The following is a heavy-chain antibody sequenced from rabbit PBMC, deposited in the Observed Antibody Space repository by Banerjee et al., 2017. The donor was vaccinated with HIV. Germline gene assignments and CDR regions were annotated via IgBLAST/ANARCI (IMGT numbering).Heavy chain of an antibody. V-gene: IGHV1S45*01. J-gene: IGHJ4*01. CDR3: ARGSAYAGAGYAL. D-gene: IGHD4-2*01. CDR1: GLDFSSNYW. Sequence: QEQLVEYWGDLVQPEGSLTLTCTASGLDFSSNYWICWVRQAPGKGLEWIGCIGAGSGTTYYASWAKGRFTISKTSSTTVALQMTSLTAADTATYFCARGSAYAGAGYALWGPGTLVTVS. CDR2: IGAGSGTT.